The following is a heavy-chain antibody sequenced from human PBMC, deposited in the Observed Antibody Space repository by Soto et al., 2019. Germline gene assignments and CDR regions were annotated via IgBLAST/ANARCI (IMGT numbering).Heavy chain of an antibody. CDR3: ARGRFLRTWLDP. CDR1: GYTFTNYD. Sequence: QVQLVQSGAEVKKPGASVKVSCKASGYTFTNYDIHWVRQATGQGLEWMGWMNPDSGNTGQSKQFQGRVTMTRDTSISTAYMEMSSLRSEDPAVYYCARGRFLRTWLDPWGQGTLVTVSS. V-gene: IGHV1-8*01. J-gene: IGHJ5*02. D-gene: IGHD4-17*01. CDR2: MNPDSGNT.